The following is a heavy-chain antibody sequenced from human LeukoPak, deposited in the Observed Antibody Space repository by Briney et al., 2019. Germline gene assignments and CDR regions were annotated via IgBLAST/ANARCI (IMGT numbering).Heavy chain of an antibody. CDR3: AKDRSGMGYYFDF. CDR2: IKQDGSEK. Sequence: GGSLRLSCAASGFTFSSYWMSWVRQAPGKGLEWVANIKQDGSEKYYVDSVKGRFTISRDNAKNSLYLQMDSLRAEDTAVYYCAKDRSGMGYYFDFWGQGTLVTVSS. V-gene: IGHV3-7*01. D-gene: IGHD1-26*01. J-gene: IGHJ4*02. CDR1: GFTFSSYW.